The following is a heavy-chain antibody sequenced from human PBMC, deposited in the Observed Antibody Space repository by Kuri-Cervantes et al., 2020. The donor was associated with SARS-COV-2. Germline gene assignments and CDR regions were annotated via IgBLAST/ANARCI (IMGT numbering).Heavy chain of an antibody. D-gene: IGHD2-2*02. CDR3: TTDLPNPTYPRYYYYYYGMDV. V-gene: IGHV3-15*01. CDR2: IKSKTDGGTT. CDR1: GFTFSNAW. J-gene: IGHJ6*02. Sequence: GVSLKISCAASGFTFSNAWMSWVRQAPGKGLEWVGRIKSKTDGGTTDYAAPVKGRFTISRDDSKNTLYLQMNSLKTEDTAVYYCTTDLPNPTYPRYYYYYYGMDVWGQGTTVTVLL.